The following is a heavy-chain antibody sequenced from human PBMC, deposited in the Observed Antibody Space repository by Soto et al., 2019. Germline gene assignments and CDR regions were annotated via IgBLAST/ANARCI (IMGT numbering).Heavy chain of an antibody. CDR2: ISGSGGST. V-gene: IGHV3-23*01. Sequence: QPGGSLRLSCAASGFTFTSYAMGWVRQAPGKGLEWVSTISGSGGSTSYADSMKGRFSFSRDNSKNTLYLQMNSLRAEDTAVYYCAKYLKYYFNWWGRETL. D-gene: IGHD2-8*01. CDR1: GFTFTSYA. CDR3: AKYLKYYFNW. J-gene: IGHJ4*02.